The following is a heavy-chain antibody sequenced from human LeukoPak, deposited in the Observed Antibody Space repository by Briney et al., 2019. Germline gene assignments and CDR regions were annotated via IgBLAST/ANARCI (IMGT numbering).Heavy chain of an antibody. Sequence: ASVKVSCKASGYTFTGYYMHWVRQAPGRGLEWMGWINPNSGGTNYAQKFQGRVTMTRDTSISTAYMELSRLRSDDTAVYYCARTYYYDSSGYSGYYYGMDVWGQGTTVTVSS. CDR3: ARTYYYDSSGYSGYYYGMDV. D-gene: IGHD3-22*01. V-gene: IGHV1-2*02. CDR2: INPNSGGT. CDR1: GYTFTGYY. J-gene: IGHJ6*02.